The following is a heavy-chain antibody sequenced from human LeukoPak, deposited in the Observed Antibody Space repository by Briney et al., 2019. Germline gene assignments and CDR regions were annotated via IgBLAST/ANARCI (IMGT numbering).Heavy chain of an antibody. V-gene: IGHV3-23*01. CDR3: AKDKGGSSGWYRGDAFDI. CDR1: GFTFKNYA. J-gene: IGHJ3*02. CDR2: ISGSGDNT. Sequence: PGGSLRLSCAASGFTFKNYAMSWVRQAPGKGLEWVSAISGSGDNTYYAESVKGRFTISRDNSKNTLYLQMNSLRAEDTAVYYCAKDKGGSSGWYRGDAFDIWGQGTMVTVSS. D-gene: IGHD6-19*01.